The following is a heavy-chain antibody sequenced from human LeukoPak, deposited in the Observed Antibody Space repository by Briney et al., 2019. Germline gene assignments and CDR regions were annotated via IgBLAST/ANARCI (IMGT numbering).Heavy chain of an antibody. CDR1: GFTFSSYA. J-gene: IGHJ6*02. D-gene: IGHD2-2*01. V-gene: IGHV3-11*01. CDR3: ARDRISSGPSYCSSTSCHYYYYGMDV. CDR2: ISSSGSTI. Sequence: GGSLRLSCAASGFTFSSYAMSWIRQAPGKGLEWVSHISSSGSTIYYADSVKGRFTISRDNAKNSLYLQMNSLRAEDTAVYYCARDRISSGPSYCSSTSCHYYYYGMDVWGQGTTVTVSS.